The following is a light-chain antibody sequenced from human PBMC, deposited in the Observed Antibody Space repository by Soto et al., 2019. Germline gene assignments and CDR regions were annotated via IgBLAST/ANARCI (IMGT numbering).Light chain of an antibody. J-gene: IGLJ1*01. Sequence: QFALTQPASVSGSPGQSITISCTGTSSDVGGYNYVSWYQQHPGKAPKLMIYDVSNRPSGVSNRFSGSKSGNTASLTISGLQAEDEAAYYCSSYTSSSPYVFGTGTKVTVL. CDR2: DVS. CDR1: SSDVGGYNY. V-gene: IGLV2-14*01. CDR3: SSYTSSSPYV.